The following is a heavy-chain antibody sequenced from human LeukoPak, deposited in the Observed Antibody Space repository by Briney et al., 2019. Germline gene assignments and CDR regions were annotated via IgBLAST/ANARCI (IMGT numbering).Heavy chain of an antibody. CDR2: ISGSGGST. CDR3: AKHPLRYFDWLFSKDYFDY. Sequence: GGSLRLSCAASGFTFSSYAMSWVRQAPGKGLEWVSAISGSGGSTYYADSVKGRFTISRDNSKNTMYLQMNSPRAEDTAVYYCAKHPLRYFDWLFSKDYFDYWGQGTLVTVSS. V-gene: IGHV3-23*01. CDR1: GFTFSSYA. D-gene: IGHD3-9*01. J-gene: IGHJ4*02.